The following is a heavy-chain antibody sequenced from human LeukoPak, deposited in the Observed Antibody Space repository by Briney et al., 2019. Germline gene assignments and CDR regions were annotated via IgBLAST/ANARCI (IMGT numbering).Heavy chain of an antibody. CDR1: GFTFSNYG. Sequence: GGSLRLSCAASGFTFSNYGMHWVRQAPGKGLEWVAVISYDGSNKYYADSVKGRFTISRDNSKNTLYLQMNSLRDEDTAVYYCAKDSHWILFDDWGQGTLVTVSS. D-gene: IGHD2-2*03. V-gene: IGHV3-30*18. CDR3: AKDSHWILFDD. J-gene: IGHJ4*02. CDR2: ISYDGSNK.